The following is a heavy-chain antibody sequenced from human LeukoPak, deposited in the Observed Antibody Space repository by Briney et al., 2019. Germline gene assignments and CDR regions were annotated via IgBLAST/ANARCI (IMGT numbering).Heavy chain of an antibody. CDR1: GFTFSSYW. CDR3: AREWELLSNSFDY. V-gene: IGHV3-7*01. Sequence: GGSLRLSCAASGFTFSSYWMSWVRQAPGKGLEWVANIKQDGSEKYYVDSVKGRFIISRDNAKNSLYLQMNSLRAEDTAVYYCAREWELLSNSFDYWGQGTLVTVSS. J-gene: IGHJ4*02. CDR2: IKQDGSEK. D-gene: IGHD1-26*01.